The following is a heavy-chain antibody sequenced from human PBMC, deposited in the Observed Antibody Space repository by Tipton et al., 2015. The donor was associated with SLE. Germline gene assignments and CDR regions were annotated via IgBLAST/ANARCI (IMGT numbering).Heavy chain of an antibody. CDR3: ARGYRYFDWLSSYYFDY. CDR2: IYNDGLT. D-gene: IGHD3-9*01. Sequence: TLSLTCTVSGGSISNYHWTWIRQSPGKGLEWIGYIYNDGLTNYNPSLKSRVTISIDTPKSQFSLKLNSVTAADTAVYYCARGYRYFDWLSSYYFDYWGQGTLVTVSS. V-gene: IGHV4-59*01. J-gene: IGHJ4*02. CDR1: GGSISNYH.